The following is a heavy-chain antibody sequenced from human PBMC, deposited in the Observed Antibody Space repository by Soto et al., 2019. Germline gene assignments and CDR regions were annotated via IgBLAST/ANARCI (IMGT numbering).Heavy chain of an antibody. CDR2: ISHSGRT. V-gene: IGHV4-4*02. CDR1: GGSISNDNW. J-gene: IGHJ4*02. Sequence: QVQLQETGRGLVKPSETLPLTCAVSGGSISNDNWWSWVRQAPGKGLEWIGEISHSGRTKYNPSLKCRVSISVDTSKNQFSLKLTSVTAADTAIYYCARAAAYCLDSWGQGTLVTVAS. CDR3: ARAAAYCLDS. D-gene: IGHD6-25*01.